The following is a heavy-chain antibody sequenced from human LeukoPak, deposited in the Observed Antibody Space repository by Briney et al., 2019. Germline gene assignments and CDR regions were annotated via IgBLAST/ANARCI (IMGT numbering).Heavy chain of an antibody. V-gene: IGHV3-30-3*01. J-gene: IGHJ4*02. CDR3: STGKDGFSGYDKLFDY. CDR2: FSYDGSTQ. D-gene: IGHD5-12*01. Sequence: PGGSLRLSCAGSDFTFSTYAMHWVRQAPGKGLEWVALFSYDGSTQRYADSVKGRFTISRDNSKNSLSLQMNSLRAEDTAVYYCSTGKDGFSGYDKLFDYWGQGTLVTVSS. CDR1: DFTFSTYA.